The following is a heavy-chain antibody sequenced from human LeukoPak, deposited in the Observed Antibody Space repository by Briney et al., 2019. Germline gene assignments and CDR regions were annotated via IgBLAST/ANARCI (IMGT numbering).Heavy chain of an antibody. J-gene: IGHJ1*01. CDR1: GFTFSRYW. V-gene: IGHV3-74*01. CDR3: ATGNYYDSRGYYTFGH. CDR2: INGDGSTT. D-gene: IGHD3-22*01. Sequence: PGGSLRLSCAASGFTFSRYWMHWVRQAPGKGLVWVSRINGDGSTTSYADSEKGGFTISRDDAKNTLYLQMNSLRAEDTAVYYCATGNYYDSRGYYTFGHWGQGTLVTVSS.